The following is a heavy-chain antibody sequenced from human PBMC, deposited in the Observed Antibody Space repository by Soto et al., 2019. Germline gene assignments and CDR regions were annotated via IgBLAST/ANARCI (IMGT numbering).Heavy chain of an antibody. CDR3: ARDRQQWLEPAGGALPF. D-gene: IGHD6-19*01. CDR2: ISGSGGST. J-gene: IGHJ3*01. Sequence: GGSLRLSCAASGFTFSSYAMSWVRQAPGKGLEWVSAISGSGGSTYYADSVKGRFTISRDNSKKTLYLQMTSLKADDTAVYYCARDRQQWLEPAGGALPFWGQGTMVTVSS. V-gene: IGHV3-23*01. CDR1: GFTFSSYA.